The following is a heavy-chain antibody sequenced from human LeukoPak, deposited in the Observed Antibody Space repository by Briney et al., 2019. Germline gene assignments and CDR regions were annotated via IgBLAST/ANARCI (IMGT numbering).Heavy chain of an antibody. D-gene: IGHD3-16*01. Sequence: PGGSLRLSCVASGFTLSSYPMHWVRQAPGKGLEWVAVISYDGSNKYYADSVKGRFTISRDNSKNTLYLQMNSLRAEDTAVYYCARGGHGWFDPWGQGTLVTVSS. V-gene: IGHV3-30-3*01. CDR1: GFTLSSYP. J-gene: IGHJ5*02. CDR3: ARGGHGWFDP. CDR2: ISYDGSNK.